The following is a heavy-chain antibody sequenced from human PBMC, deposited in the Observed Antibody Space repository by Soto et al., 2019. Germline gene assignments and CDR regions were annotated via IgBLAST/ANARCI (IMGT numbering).Heavy chain of an antibody. J-gene: IGHJ6*03. D-gene: IGHD2-2*01. Sequence: SETLSLTCTVSGGSISSYYWSWIRQPPGKGLEWIGYIYYSGSTNYNPSLKSRVTISVDTSKNQFSLKLSSVTAADTAVYYCARLRVVPAAMRFSVGSYYYYYYMDVWGKGTTVTVSS. CDR2: IYYSGST. V-gene: IGHV4-59*08. CDR3: ARLRVVPAAMRFSVGSYYYYYYMDV. CDR1: GGSISSYY.